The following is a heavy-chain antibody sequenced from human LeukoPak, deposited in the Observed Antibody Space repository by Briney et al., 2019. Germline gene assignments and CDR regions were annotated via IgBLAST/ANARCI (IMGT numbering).Heavy chain of an antibody. CDR1: GGSISSSSYY. CDR2: IYHSGST. CDR3: AREGMGGYNYAA. Sequence: SETLSLTCTVSGGSISSSSYYWGWIRQPPGKGLEWIGSIYHSGSTNYNPSLMSRVTISVDKSKNQFSLKLSSVTAADTAVYYCAREGMGGYNYAAWGRGTLVTVSS. V-gene: IGHV4-39*07. J-gene: IGHJ4*02. D-gene: IGHD5-18*01.